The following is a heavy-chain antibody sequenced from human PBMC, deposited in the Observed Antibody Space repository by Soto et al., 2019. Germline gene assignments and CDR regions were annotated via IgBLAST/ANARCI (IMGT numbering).Heavy chain of an antibody. D-gene: IGHD5-12*01. Sequence: EVQLVETGGGLIQPGGSLRLSCAASGFTVSNTYMTWVRQPPGKGLECVSVIYTAGGTNYADSVKGRFIISRDNSKNTLYLQMNSLRAEDTAVYYCARALPVATGGFDPWGQGTLVTVSS. V-gene: IGHV3-53*02. CDR2: IYTAGGT. CDR1: GFTVSNTY. J-gene: IGHJ5*02. CDR3: ARALPVATGGFDP.